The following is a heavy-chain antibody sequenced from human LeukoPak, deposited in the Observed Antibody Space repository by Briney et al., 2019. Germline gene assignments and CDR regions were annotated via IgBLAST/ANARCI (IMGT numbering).Heavy chain of an antibody. CDR2: MYYSGST. CDR1: GGSISSSSYY. J-gene: IGHJ5*02. D-gene: IGHD2-15*01. CDR3: ARDRGAYCSGGSCYSRNWFDP. V-gene: IGHV4-39*02. Sequence: SETLSLTCTVSGGSISSSSYYWGWIRQPPGKGLEWIGSMYYSGSTYYNPSLKSRVTISVHTPRNQFSLKLSSVTAADTAVYYCARDRGAYCSGGSCYSRNWFDPWGQGTLVTVSS.